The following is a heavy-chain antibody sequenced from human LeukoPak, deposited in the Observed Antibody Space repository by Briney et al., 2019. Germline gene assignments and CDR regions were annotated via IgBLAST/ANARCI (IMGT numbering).Heavy chain of an antibody. J-gene: IGHJ5*02. CDR3: ARQDGYNSGRFDP. V-gene: IGHV4-59*08. CDR2: IYYSGSI. CDR1: GGSISSYY. Sequence: PSETLSLTCTVSGGSISSYYWSWIRQPPGQGLEWIGYIYYSGSINYNPSLKSRVTLSVGTSKNHFSLKLTSVTAADTAVYYCARQDGYNSGRFDPWGQGTLVTVSS. D-gene: IGHD5-24*01.